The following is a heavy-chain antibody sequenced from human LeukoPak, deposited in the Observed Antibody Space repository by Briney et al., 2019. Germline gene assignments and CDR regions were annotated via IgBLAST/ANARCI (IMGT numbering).Heavy chain of an antibody. CDR3: ARDGDTPMVDFDY. CDR2: INGNSGDT. D-gene: IGHD5-18*01. V-gene: IGHV1-2*02. CDR1: GYTFTGYY. J-gene: IGHJ4*02. Sequence: GASVKVSCKASGYTFTGYYMYWVRQAPVQGLEWMGWINGNSGDTKYAQKFQGRVTMTRDTSINTVYMELSGLRSDDTAVYYCARDGDTPMVDFDYWGQGTLVTVSS.